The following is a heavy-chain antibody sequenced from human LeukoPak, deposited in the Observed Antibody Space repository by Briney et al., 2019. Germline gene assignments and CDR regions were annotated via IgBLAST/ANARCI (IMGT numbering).Heavy chain of an antibody. J-gene: IGHJ3*02. Sequence: ASVKVSCKASGYTFTGYYMHWVRQAPGQGLEWMGWINPNSGGTNYAQKFQGRVTMTRDTSISTACMELSRLTSDDTAVYYCARDRIVEVPAAIHAFDIWGQGTMVTVSS. D-gene: IGHD2-2*01. V-gene: IGHV1-2*02. CDR1: GYTFTGYY. CDR2: INPNSGGT. CDR3: ARDRIVEVPAAIHAFDI.